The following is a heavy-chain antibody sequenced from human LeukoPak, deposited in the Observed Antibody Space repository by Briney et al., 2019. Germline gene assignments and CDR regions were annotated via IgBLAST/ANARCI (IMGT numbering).Heavy chain of an antibody. CDR2: ISGSGGST. J-gene: IGHJ4*02. D-gene: IGHD4-17*01. CDR3: AKDEGDYGDYGDY. CDR1: GFTFSSYA. Sequence: GGSLRLSCAASGFTFSSYAMSWVRQASGKGLGWVSAISGSGGSTYYADSVKGRFTISRDNSKNTLYLQMNSLRAEDTAVYYCAKDEGDYGDYGDYWGQGTLVTVSS. V-gene: IGHV3-23*01.